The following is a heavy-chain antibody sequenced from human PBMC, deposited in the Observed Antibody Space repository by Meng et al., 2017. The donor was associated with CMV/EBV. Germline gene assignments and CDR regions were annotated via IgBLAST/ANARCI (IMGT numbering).Heavy chain of an antibody. Sequence: GESLKISCAASGFTFSSYATHWVRQAPGKGLEWVSAISGSGGSTYYADSVKGRFTISRDNSKNTLYLQMNSLRAEDTAVYYCAKGGYSYGPYTFDYWGQGTLVTVSS. V-gene: IGHV3-23*01. J-gene: IGHJ4*02. CDR3: AKGGYSYGPYTFDY. CDR1: GFTFSSYA. CDR2: ISGSGGST. D-gene: IGHD5-18*01.